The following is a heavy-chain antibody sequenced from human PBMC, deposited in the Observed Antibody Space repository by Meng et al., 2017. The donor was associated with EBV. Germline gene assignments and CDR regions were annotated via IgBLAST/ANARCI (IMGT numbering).Heavy chain of an antibody. CDR2: VHYTGST. J-gene: IGHJ5*02. V-gene: IGHV4-39*01. CDR1: GDSISSFYY. Sequence: QRQLRESGPGQVKPSETLSLTCTVSGDSISSFYYWGWIRQPPGRGLEGIGSVHYTGSTYYSPSLKSRVTVSVDTSKNQFSLRLTSVTAADTAVYYCARPFPSWQSPRLDPFGAWGQGTLVTVSS. D-gene: IGHD6-19*01. CDR3: ARPFPSWQSPRLDPFGA.